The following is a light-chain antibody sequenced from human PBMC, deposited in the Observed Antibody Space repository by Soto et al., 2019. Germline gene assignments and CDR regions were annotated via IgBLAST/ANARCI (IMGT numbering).Light chain of an antibody. CDR2: EVT. Sequence: QSALTQPASVSGSPGQPITISCTGTRRDVGGYNYVSWYQQYPGKSPKLLIYEVTHRPSGVSNRFSGSKSGNTASLTISGLQAEDEADYYCSSYTISNTLPFVFGTGTKVTVL. CDR3: SSYTISNTLPFV. CDR1: RRDVGGYNY. V-gene: IGLV2-14*01. J-gene: IGLJ1*01.